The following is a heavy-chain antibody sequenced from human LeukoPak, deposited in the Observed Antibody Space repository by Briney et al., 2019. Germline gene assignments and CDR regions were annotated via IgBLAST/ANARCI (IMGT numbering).Heavy chain of an antibody. Sequence: SDTLSLPCTVSGGSFSSYYWSWIRQPAGKGLEWIGRIYTSGSTNYNPSLTSRVTLSVDTSKNQYSLKLSSVTAADTAVYYCARFISPESYFYFSYYYYMDVWGKGTTVTVSS. J-gene: IGHJ6*03. D-gene: IGHD3-10*01. CDR3: ARFISPESYFYFSYYYYMDV. CDR2: IYTSGST. CDR1: GGSFSSYY. V-gene: IGHV4-4*07.